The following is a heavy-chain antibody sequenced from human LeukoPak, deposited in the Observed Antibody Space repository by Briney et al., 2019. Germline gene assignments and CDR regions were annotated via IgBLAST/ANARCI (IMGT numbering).Heavy chain of an antibody. V-gene: IGHV3-43*02. D-gene: IGHD2-21*02. J-gene: IGHJ3*02. CDR3: SKEAYCGGDCYSGAFDI. CDR2: ISGDGGGT. Sequence: QSGGSLRLSCAASGFTFDDYAMHWVRQAPGKCLELVSLISGDGGGTYYADSAKGRFTISRDNSKNSRYLQMNSLRTEDTSLYYCSKEAYCGGDCYSGAFDIWGQGTMVTVSS. CDR1: GFTFDDYA.